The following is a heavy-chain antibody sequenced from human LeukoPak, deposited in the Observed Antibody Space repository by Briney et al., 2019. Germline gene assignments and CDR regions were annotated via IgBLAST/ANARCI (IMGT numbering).Heavy chain of an antibody. CDR3: ARDFYTNYYDSSGDDFDY. CDR1: GSTFSSYW. Sequence: GGSLRLSCAASGSTFSSYWMHWVRQVPGKGMVWVSRINSDGSNTRYADSVKGRFTISRDNAKNTLYLQMNSLRAEDTAVYYCARDFYTNYYDSSGDDFDYWGQGTLVTVSS. V-gene: IGHV3-74*01. CDR2: INSDGSNT. D-gene: IGHD3-22*01. J-gene: IGHJ4*02.